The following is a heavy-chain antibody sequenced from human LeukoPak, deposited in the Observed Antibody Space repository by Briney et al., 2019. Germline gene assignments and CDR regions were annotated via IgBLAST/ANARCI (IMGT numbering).Heavy chain of an antibody. CDR1: GYTFTSYY. Sequence: GASVKVSCKASGYTFTSYYMHWVRQAPGQGLEWMGIINPSGGSTNYAQKFQGRVTMTRDTSTSTVYMELSSLRSEDTAVYYCAREPGREWFGELLGDYWGQGTLVTVSS. CDR3: AREPGREWFGELLGDY. CDR2: INPSGGST. D-gene: IGHD3-10*01. J-gene: IGHJ4*02. V-gene: IGHV1-46*01.